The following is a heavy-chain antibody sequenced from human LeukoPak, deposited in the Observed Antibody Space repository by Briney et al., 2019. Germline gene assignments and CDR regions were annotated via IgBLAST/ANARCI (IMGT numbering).Heavy chain of an antibody. V-gene: IGHV4-59*11. J-gene: IGHJ4*02. CDR3: ASYYDRTERSFDY. CDR2: IYHSGST. D-gene: IGHD3-22*01. CDR1: GASIRSHY. Sequence: PSETLSLTCTVSGASIRSHYWSWIRQPPGKGLEWIGYIYHSGSTYYHPSLKSRVTISVDRSKNQFSLKLSSVTAADTAVYYCASYYDRTERSFDYWGQGTLVTVSS.